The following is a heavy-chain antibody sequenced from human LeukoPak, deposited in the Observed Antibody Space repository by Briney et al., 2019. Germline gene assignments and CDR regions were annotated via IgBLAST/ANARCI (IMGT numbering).Heavy chain of an antibody. D-gene: IGHD3-10*01. V-gene: IGHV4-39*07. Sequence: PSETLSLTCTVSGGSISRSTYYWGWIRQPPGKGLEWIGSLYSSGSTYYNPSLKSRVTISVDTSKNQFSLKLSSVTAADTAVYYCATLVYYYGSEGKPPTNWFDPWGQGTLVTVSS. J-gene: IGHJ5*02. CDR3: ATLVYYYGSEGKPPTNWFDP. CDR1: GGSISRSTYY. CDR2: LYSSGST.